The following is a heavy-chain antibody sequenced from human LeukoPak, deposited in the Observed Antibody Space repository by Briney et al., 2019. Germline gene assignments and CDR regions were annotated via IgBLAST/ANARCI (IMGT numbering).Heavy chain of an antibody. CDR2: ILYSGST. CDR3: AREYCTRTTCYFDY. D-gene: IGHD2-2*01. CDR1: GGSISSDY. Sequence: SETLSLTCSVSGGSISSDYWSWIRQPPGKGLEWIGYILYSGSTNYNPSLKSRLTISVDTSKNQFSLKLSSVTAADTAVYYCAREYCTRTTCYFDYWGQGTLVTVSS. J-gene: IGHJ4*02. V-gene: IGHV4-59*01.